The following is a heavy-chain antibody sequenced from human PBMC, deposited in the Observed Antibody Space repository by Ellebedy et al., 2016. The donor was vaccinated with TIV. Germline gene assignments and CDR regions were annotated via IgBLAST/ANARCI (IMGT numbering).Heavy chain of an antibody. J-gene: IGHJ4*02. CDR2: IRCDESNK. CDR1: GFTFSAYG. Sequence: GESLKISCAASGFTFSAYGIHWVRQAPGKGLEWVAFIRCDESNKSYADSVKGRFTISRDNAKNMLYLQMRSLRAEDTAVYYCATRRQQLTPYHLDYWGQGTLVTVSS. D-gene: IGHD6-13*01. CDR3: ATRRQQLTPYHLDY. V-gene: IGHV3-30*02.